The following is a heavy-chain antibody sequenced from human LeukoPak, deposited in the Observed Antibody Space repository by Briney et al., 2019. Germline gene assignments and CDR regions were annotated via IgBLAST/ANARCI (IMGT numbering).Heavy chain of an antibody. CDR2: FTGRRGTT. V-gene: IGHV3-23*01. Sequence: GGSLRLSCTTSGFTFINYGMSWVRQAPGKGQEWVSTFTGRRGTTYYADSVKGRFTISRDNSKNTLSLQMNRLRGEDTAIYYCARNYRDVYDFDAFDVRGQGTMVTVSS. CDR3: ARNYRDVYDFDAFDV. J-gene: IGHJ3*01. CDR1: GFTFINYG. D-gene: IGHD5-24*01.